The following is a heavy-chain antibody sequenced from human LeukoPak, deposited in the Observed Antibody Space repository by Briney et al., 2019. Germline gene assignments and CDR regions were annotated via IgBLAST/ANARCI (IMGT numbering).Heavy chain of an antibody. CDR3: AKASRNHYYDSSGDDAFDI. V-gene: IGHV3-23*01. J-gene: IGHJ3*02. CDR2: ISGSGGST. Sequence: PGGSLRLSCAASGFTFSSYAMSWVRQAPGKGLEWVSAISGSGGSTYYADSVKGRFTISRDNSKNTLYLQMNSLRAEDTAVYYCAKASRNHYYDSSGDDAFDIWGQGTMVTVSS. CDR1: GFTFSSYA. D-gene: IGHD3-22*01.